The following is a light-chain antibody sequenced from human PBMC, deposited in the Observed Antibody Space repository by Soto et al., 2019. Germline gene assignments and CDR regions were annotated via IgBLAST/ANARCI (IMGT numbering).Light chain of an antibody. J-gene: IGKJ5*01. CDR2: GAS. Sequence: DIQMTQSPSSLSASVGDRVTITCRASQTITTYLSWFQQKPGKAPKLLVYGASSLKSGVPARFSGSGSGTEFTLTINSLEPDDFAVYYCQQRDSWPITFGQGTRLEI. V-gene: IGKV1-39*01. CDR1: QTITTY. CDR3: QQRDSWPIT.